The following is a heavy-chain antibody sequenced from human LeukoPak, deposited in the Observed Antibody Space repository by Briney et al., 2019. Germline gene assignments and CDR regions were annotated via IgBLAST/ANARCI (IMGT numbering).Heavy chain of an antibody. CDR1: GYTFADYF. Sequence: ASVKVSCKASGYTFADYFIHWVRQAPGQGLEWMGWISPNSGDTNYAQKSQGRVTMTRDTSINTAYMELSSLRSDDTAVYYCAKIAYSSGLSHYWGQGTLVTVSS. CDR3: AKIAYSSGLSHY. CDR2: ISPNSGDT. V-gene: IGHV1-2*02. D-gene: IGHD3-22*01. J-gene: IGHJ4*02.